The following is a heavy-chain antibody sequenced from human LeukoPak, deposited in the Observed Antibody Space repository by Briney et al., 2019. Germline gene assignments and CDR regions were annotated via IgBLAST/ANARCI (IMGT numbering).Heavy chain of an antibody. CDR2: IYYSGST. V-gene: IGHV4-39*07. J-gene: IGHJ4*02. Sequence: SETLSLTCTVSGGSISSSTYYWGWIRRPPGKGLEWIGSIYYSGSTYYNPSLKSRVTMSVDTSKNQFSLKLSSVTAVDTAVYFCARATSDSSGLYSFDYWGQGTLVTVSS. CDR3: ARATSDSSGLYSFDY. CDR1: GGSISSSTYY. D-gene: IGHD3-22*01.